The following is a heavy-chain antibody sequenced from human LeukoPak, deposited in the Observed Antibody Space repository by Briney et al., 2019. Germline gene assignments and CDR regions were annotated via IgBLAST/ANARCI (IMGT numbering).Heavy chain of an antibody. V-gene: IGHV3-7*01. J-gene: IGHJ4*02. CDR3: ARALFNY. CDR1: GFTFSNYW. CDR2: IKQDGSEK. Sequence: GGSLRLSCAASGFTFSNYWMSWVRQAPGKGLEWVANIKQDGSEKYYVDSVEGRFTISRDNAKNSPYLQMNSLRAEDTAVYYCARALFNYWGQGTLVTVSS.